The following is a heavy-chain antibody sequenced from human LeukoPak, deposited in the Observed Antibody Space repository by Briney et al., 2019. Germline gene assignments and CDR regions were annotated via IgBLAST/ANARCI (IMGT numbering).Heavy chain of an antibody. J-gene: IGHJ4*02. CDR3: ARARGFFDY. V-gene: IGHV3-7*01. CDR1: GFTFSSYW. CDR2: IKQAGSEK. D-gene: IGHD3-10*01. Sequence: GGSLRLSCAASGFTFSSYWMSWVRQAPGKGLEWVANIKQAGSEKYYVDSVKGRFTISRDNAENSLYLQMNSLRAEDPAVYYCARARGFFDYWGQGTLVTVTS.